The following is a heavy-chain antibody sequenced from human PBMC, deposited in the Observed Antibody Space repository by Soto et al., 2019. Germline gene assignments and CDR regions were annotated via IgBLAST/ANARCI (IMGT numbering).Heavy chain of an antibody. V-gene: IGHV4-59*08. J-gene: IGHJ4*02. CDR2: IYYSGSA. Sequence: LSLTCTVSGGSISSYYWSWIPQPPGKGLEWIGYIYYSGSANYNPSLKSRVTISVDTSNNQFSLKLSSVTAADTAVYYFANRYGYRFDYWGQGTLVTVSS. D-gene: IGHD1-1*01. CDR1: GGSISSYY. CDR3: ANRYGYRFDY.